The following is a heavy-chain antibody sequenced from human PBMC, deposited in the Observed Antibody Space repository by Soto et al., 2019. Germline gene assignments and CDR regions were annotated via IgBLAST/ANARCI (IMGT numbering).Heavy chain of an antibody. CDR1: GFTFSSYA. J-gene: IGHJ4*02. Sequence: GGSLRLSCAASGFTFSSYAMSWVRQAPGKGLEWVSVISASGGNTYFAESVTGRFTISRDNSKNTFYLQMDSLRADDTAVYYCAKDRYSSGSVFDCWGQGTLVTVSS. V-gene: IGHV3-23*01. CDR3: AKDRYSSGSVFDC. D-gene: IGHD6-19*01. CDR2: ISASGGNT.